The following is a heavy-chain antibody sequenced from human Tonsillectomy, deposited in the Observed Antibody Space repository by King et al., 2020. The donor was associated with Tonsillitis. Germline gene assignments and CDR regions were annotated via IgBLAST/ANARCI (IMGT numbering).Heavy chain of an antibody. Sequence: QVQLVESGGGLVKPGGSLRLSCAASGFTFSDYYMSWIRQAPGKGLEWVSYISSSSSYTNYADSVKGRFTISRENAKNSLYLQMNSLRAEDTAVYYCAGPTVTTLREAFDIWGQGTMVTVSS. V-gene: IGHV3-11*06. J-gene: IGHJ3*02. CDR3: AGPTVTTLREAFDI. D-gene: IGHD4-17*01. CDR2: ISSSSSYT. CDR1: GFTFSDYY.